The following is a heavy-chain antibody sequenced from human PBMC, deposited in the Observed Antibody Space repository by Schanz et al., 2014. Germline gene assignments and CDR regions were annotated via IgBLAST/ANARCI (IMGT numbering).Heavy chain of an antibody. V-gene: IGHV3-33*01. CDR2: IWYDGSNK. CDR1: GFTFSSYD. D-gene: IGHD6-13*01. CDR3: ARGLIAAAGGAFDY. J-gene: IGHJ4*02. Sequence: QVQLVESGGGVVQPGRSLRLSCVASGFTFSSYDVFWVRQAPGKGLEWVAVIWYDGSNKYYADSVRGRFTMSRDNSKNPLYLQMNSLRAGDAAVYYCARGLIAAAGGAFDYWGQGTLVAVSA.